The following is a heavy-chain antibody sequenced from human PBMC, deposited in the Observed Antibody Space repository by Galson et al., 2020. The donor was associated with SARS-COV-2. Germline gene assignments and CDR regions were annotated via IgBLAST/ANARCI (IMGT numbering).Heavy chain of an antibody. CDR3: ARGLAYLGSSWENWFDP. CDR1: GGSISSGGYY. D-gene: IGHD6-13*01. V-gene: IGHV4-31*03. Sequence: SETLSLTCTVSGGSISSGGYYWSWIRQHPGKGLEWIGYIYYSGSTYYNPSLKSRVTISVDTSKNQFSLKLSSVTAADTAVYYCARGLAYLGSSWENWFDPWGQGTLVTVSS. CDR2: IYYSGST. J-gene: IGHJ5*02.